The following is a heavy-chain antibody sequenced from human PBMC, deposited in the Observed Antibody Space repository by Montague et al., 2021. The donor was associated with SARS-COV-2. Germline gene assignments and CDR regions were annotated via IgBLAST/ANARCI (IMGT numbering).Heavy chain of an antibody. J-gene: IGHJ6*02. V-gene: IGHV4-39*01. Sequence: SETLSLTCTVSGDSISSSSYFWGWIRQPPGKGLEWVGSIYYSGSTYYNPSLKGRVTISVDTSKSPFSLKLISVTAADTAVYYCARRGRLSFDRREYYYNYGVDVWGQGTTVTVSS. CDR1: GDSISSSSYF. CDR3: ARRGRLSFDRREYYYNYGVDV. D-gene: IGHD3-9*01. CDR2: IYYSGST.